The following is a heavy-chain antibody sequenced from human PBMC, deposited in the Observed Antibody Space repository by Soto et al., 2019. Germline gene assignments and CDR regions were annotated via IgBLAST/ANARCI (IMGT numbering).Heavy chain of an antibody. CDR3: AKLNWNCPP. Sequence: DVPVVESGGGLVKPWGSLRLSCVASGFNFRSAWMSWVRQSPGKWLEWLGRIRSEADGGTTVYTAPVRGRFTISRDDSKNMLSLQMNSLRTEVTAVYNCAKLNWNCPPWGQGALVSVSS. CDR2: IRSEADGGTT. D-gene: IGHD1-20*01. CDR1: GFNFRSAW. V-gene: IGHV3-15*01. J-gene: IGHJ5*02.